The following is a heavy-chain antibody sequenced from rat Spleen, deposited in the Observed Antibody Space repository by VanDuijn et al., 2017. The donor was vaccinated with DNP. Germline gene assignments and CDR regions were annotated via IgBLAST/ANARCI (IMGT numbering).Heavy chain of an antibody. CDR1: GFSLTSYT. D-gene: IGHD1-10*01. CDR3: ARWGTTTDY. V-gene: IGHV2-6*01. J-gene: IGHJ2*01. Sequence: QVQLKESGPGLVQPSQTLSLTCTVSGFSLTSYTVSWVRQPPGKGLEWIAAISSGGSTYYNSALKSRLSISRDTSKSQVFLKMNSLQTEDTAMYFCARWGTTTDYWGQGVMVTVSS. CDR2: ISSGGST.